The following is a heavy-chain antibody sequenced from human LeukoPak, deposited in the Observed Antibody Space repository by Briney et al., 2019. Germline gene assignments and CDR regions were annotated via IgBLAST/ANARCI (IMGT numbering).Heavy chain of an antibody. CDR1: GFTFTSSA. J-gene: IGHJ4*02. Sequence: ASVKVSCKASGFTFTSSAVQWVRQARGQRLEWIGCIVVGSGNTNYAQKFQERVTITSDMSTSTAYMELSSLRSEDTAVYYFAADMGGLRWRRGESFDYWGQGTLVTVSS. CDR3: AADMGGLRWRRGESFDY. CDR2: IVVGSGNT. D-gene: IGHD4-23*01. V-gene: IGHV1-58*01.